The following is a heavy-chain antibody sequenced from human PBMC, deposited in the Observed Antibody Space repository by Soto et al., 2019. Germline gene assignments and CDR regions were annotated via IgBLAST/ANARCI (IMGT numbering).Heavy chain of an antibody. J-gene: IGHJ4*02. CDR3: ARHHSGPPVDS. D-gene: IGHD6-19*01. CDR2: LYYSGTT. Sequence: QLQLQASGPGLVKPSDTLSLTCTVSGASIRSSTYDWGWIRQPPGKAMEWIGSLYYSGTTYYKPSLKSRVTLSVDTSENQVYLRLSSVTAADSAVYYFARHHSGPPVDSWGPGTLVTVSS. V-gene: IGHV4-39*01. CDR1: GASIRSSTYD.